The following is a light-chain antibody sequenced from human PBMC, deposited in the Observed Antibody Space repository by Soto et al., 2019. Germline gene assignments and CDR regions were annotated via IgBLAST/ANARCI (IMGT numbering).Light chain of an antibody. CDR1: SSDVGGYNY. Sequence: QSVLTQPASVSGSPGQSITISCTGTSSDVGGYNYVSWYQQHPGKAPKLMIYEVSNRPSGVSNRFSGSKSGHTASLTISGPQSEDEADYFCTSYTSSTTLDVFGTGTKITVL. V-gene: IGLV2-14*01. CDR3: TSYTSSTTLDV. CDR2: EVS. J-gene: IGLJ1*01.